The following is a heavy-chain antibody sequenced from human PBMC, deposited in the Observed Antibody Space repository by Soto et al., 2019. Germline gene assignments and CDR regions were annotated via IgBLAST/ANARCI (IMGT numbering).Heavy chain of an antibody. J-gene: IGHJ6*02. CDR3: ARGQVRGAYYYYYGMDV. Sequence: QVQLQQWGAGLLKPSETLSLTCAVYGGSFSGYYWSWIRQPPGKGLEWIGEINHSGSTNYNPSLKSRVTISVDTSKNQFSLKLSSVTAADTAVYYCARGQVRGAYYYYYGMDVWGQGTTVTVSS. CDR2: INHSGST. V-gene: IGHV4-34*01. D-gene: IGHD1-26*01. CDR1: GGSFSGYY.